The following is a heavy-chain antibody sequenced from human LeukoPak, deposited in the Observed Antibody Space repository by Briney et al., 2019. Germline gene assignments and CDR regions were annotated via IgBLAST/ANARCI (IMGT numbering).Heavy chain of an antibody. D-gene: IGHD3-3*01. V-gene: IGHV4-34*01. J-gene: IGHJ6*02. CDR3: ARDQIHNKLTIFVPYPRATHNAPRLYGMDV. Sequence: SETLSLTYAVYGGSFSGYYWSWIRQPPGKGLEWIGEINHSGSTNYNPSLKSRVTISVDTSKNQFSLKLSSVTAADTAVYYCARDQIHNKLTIFVPYPRATHNAPRLYGMDVWGQGTTVTVSS. CDR2: INHSGST. CDR1: GGSFSGYY.